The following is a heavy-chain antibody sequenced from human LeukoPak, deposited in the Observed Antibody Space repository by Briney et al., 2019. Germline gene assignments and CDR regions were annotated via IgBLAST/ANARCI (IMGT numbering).Heavy chain of an antibody. J-gene: IGHJ3*02. Sequence: SQTLSLTCAVSGGSIGSGGYSWSWIRQPPGKGLEWIGYIYHSGSTYYNPSLKSRVTISVDRSKNQLSLKLSSVTAADTAVYYCARNKYYYDSSGDNAFDIWGQGTMVTVSS. CDR3: ARNKYYYDSSGDNAFDI. CDR2: IYHSGST. V-gene: IGHV4-30-2*01. D-gene: IGHD3-22*01. CDR1: GGSIGSGGYS.